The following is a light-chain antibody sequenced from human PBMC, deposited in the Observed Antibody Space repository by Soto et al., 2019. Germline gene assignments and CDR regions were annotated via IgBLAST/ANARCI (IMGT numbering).Light chain of an antibody. CDR2: EVS. CDR3: SSYAGSNNLGV. J-gene: IGLJ2*01. V-gene: IGLV2-8*01. Sequence: QSVLTQPPSASGSPGQSGTISCTGTSTDVGVYNYVSWYQQHPGKAPKLMIYEVSKRPSWVPDRFSGSKSGNTSSRTVSGLQAEDEADYYCSSYAGSNNLGVFGGGTTVTVL. CDR1: STDVGVYNY.